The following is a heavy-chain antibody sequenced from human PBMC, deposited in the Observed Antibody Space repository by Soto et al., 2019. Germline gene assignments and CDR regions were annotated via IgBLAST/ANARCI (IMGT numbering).Heavy chain of an antibody. J-gene: IGHJ6*02. CDR1: VYTLTSYY. V-gene: IGHV1-46*01. Sequence: ASVKVSCKASVYTLTSYYIHWVRQAHGQGLEWMGIINPSGGSTSYAQKFQGRVTMTRDTSTSTVYMELSSLRSEDTAVYYCARDFRDIVLVPAANPYYYYYGMDVWGQGTTVTVSS. CDR3: ARDFRDIVLVPAANPYYYYYGMDV. D-gene: IGHD2-2*01. CDR2: INPSGGST.